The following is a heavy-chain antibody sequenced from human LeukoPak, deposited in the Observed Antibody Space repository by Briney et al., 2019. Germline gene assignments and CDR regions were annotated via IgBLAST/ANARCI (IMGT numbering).Heavy chain of an antibody. V-gene: IGHV3-66*01. CDR1: GFTVSSNY. Sequence: PGGSLRLSCAASGFTVSSNYMSWVRQAPGKGLEWVSVIYSGGSTYYADSVKGRFTISRDNSKNTLYLQMNSLRAEDTAVYYCAKGPPDSSSWYKRTEGWGQGTLVTVSS. CDR2: IYSGGST. J-gene: IGHJ4*02. D-gene: IGHD6-13*01. CDR3: AKGPPDSSSWYKRTEG.